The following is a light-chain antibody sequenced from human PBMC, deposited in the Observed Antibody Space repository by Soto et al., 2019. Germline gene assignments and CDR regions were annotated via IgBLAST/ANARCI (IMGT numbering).Light chain of an antibody. CDR2: DAS. V-gene: IGKV1-5*01. Sequence: DIQMTQSPSTLSASVGDTVTITCRASQTISGWLAWYQQRPGKAPNLLIFDASTLESGVPSRFSGRGSGTTFTLTISSLQSDDFSTYYCLQYNGYYRTFGQGTKVEIK. J-gene: IGKJ1*01. CDR3: LQYNGYYRT. CDR1: QTISGW.